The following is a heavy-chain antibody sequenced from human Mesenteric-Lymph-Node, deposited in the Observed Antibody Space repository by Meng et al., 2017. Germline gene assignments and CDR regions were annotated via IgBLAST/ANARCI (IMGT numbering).Heavy chain of an antibody. CDR1: GGTFSSYA. CDR3: ARGVRDYYDSSGYYFWFDY. D-gene: IGHD3-22*01. CDR2: IIPIFGTA. Sequence: SVKVSCKASGGTFSSYAISWVRQAPGQGLEWMGGIIPIFGTANYAQKFQGRVTITTDESTSTAYMELSSLRSEDTAVYYCARGVRDYYDSSGYYFWFDYWGQGTLVTVSS. J-gene: IGHJ4*02. V-gene: IGHV1-69*05.